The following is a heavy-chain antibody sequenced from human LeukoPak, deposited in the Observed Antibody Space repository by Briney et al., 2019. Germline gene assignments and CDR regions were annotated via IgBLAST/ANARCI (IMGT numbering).Heavy chain of an antibody. D-gene: IGHD2-8*01. Sequence: ASVKVSCKASGYTLTSYYMHWVRQAPGQGLEWMGIINPSGGSTSYAQKFQGRVTMTRDTSTSTVYMELSRLRSEDTAVYYCARDLGYCTNGVCHTRFDYWGQGTLVAVSS. V-gene: IGHV1-46*01. CDR3: ARDLGYCTNGVCHTRFDY. J-gene: IGHJ4*02. CDR2: INPSGGST. CDR1: GYTLTSYY.